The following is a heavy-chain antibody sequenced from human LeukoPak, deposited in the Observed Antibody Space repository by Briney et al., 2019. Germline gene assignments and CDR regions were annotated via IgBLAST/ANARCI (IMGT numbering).Heavy chain of an antibody. D-gene: IGHD6-13*01. CDR3: ARDGAAADYYYYYYMDV. V-gene: IGHV3-30*01. J-gene: IGHJ6*03. Sequence: GGSLRLSCAASGFTFSSYAMHWVRQAPGKGLEWVAVISYDGSNKYYADSVKGRFTISRDNSKNTRYLQMNSLRAEDTTVYYCARDGAAADYYYYYYMDVWGKGTTVTVSS. CDR2: ISYDGSNK. CDR1: GFTFSSYA.